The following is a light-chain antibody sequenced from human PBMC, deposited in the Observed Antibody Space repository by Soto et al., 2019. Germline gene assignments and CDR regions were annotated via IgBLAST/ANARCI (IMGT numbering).Light chain of an antibody. Sequence: DIQMTQSPSSLSASVGDRVTITCRASQSISSYLNWYQQKPGKAPKLLIYAASSLKSGVPSRFSGRGSGTDFTLTISSLQPEDFSTYYCQQSYSTLFTFGPGTKVDIK. CDR3: QQSYSTLFT. CDR1: QSISSY. CDR2: AAS. J-gene: IGKJ3*01. V-gene: IGKV1-39*01.